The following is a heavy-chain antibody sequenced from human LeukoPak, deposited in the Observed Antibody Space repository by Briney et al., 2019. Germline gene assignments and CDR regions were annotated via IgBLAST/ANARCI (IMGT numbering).Heavy chain of an antibody. V-gene: IGHV5-51*01. CDR3: ARPRVTTWDAFDI. J-gene: IGHJ3*02. D-gene: IGHD4-17*01. Sequence: GESLQISCKGSGYSFTSYWIGWVRQMPGKGLEWMGIIYPGDSDTRYSPSFQGQVTISADKSISTAYLQWSSLKASDTAMYYCARPRVTTWDAFDIWGQGTMVTVSS. CDR2: IYPGDSDT. CDR1: GYSFTSYW.